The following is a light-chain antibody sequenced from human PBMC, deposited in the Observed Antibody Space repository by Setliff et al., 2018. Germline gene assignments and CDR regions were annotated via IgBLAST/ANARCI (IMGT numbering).Light chain of an antibody. CDR3: SSYTGSNSHV. J-gene: IGLJ1*01. CDR2: DVG. Sequence: QSVLTQPASVSGSPGQSITISCIGSSSDVGGYNHVSWYQQHPGKAPKLMIYDVGKRPSGVSNRFSGSKSGNTASLTISGLQAEDEADYYCSSYTGSNSHVFGTGTKGTVL. V-gene: IGLV2-14*01. CDR1: SSDVGGYNH.